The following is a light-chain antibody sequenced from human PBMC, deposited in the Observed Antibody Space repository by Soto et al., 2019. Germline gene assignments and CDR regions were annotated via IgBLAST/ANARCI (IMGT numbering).Light chain of an antibody. Sequence: DIQMTQSPSSLSASVGDRVTLTCRASQTIEDHLNWYQQKSGKAPKLLIYTASNLQSGVPSRFSGSGSCTYFTLTITGLQTEDFATYYCQQSYSILWTFGQGTKLEVK. CDR1: QTIEDH. V-gene: IGKV1-39*01. J-gene: IGKJ1*01. CDR2: TAS. CDR3: QQSYSILWT.